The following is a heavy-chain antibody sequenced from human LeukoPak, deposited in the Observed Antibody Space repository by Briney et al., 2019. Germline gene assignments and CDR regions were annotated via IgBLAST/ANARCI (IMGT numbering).Heavy chain of an antibody. V-gene: IGHV3-23*01. J-gene: IGHJ4*02. D-gene: IGHD5-18*01. CDR2: ISGSGGRS. CDR3: AKVNNHGYNDY. CDR1: GFTFTAYP. Sequence: PGGSLRISCATSGFTFTAYPMAWVRQAPGKGLEWVSSISGSGGRSDYAEPVRGRFTISSDSSSNTLYLQMDSLRGDDTAVYYCAKVNNHGYNDYWGQGTLVTVSS.